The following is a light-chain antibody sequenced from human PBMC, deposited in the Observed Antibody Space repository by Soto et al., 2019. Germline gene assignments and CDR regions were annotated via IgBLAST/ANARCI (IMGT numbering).Light chain of an antibody. V-gene: IGLV2-11*01. J-gene: IGLJ3*02. CDR1: SRDVGNYNY. CDR3: CSFAGRYTLG. CDR2: DVN. Sequence: QAVVTQPRSVSGSPGQSVTISCTGTSRDVGNYNYVSWYQQHPGKAPKVVIYDVNKRPSGVPDRFSGSKSGNTASLTISGLQADDEADYFCCSFAGRYTLGFGGGTKLTVL.